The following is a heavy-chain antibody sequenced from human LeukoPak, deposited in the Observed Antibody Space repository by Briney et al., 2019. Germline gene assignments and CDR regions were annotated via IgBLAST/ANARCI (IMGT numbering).Heavy chain of an antibody. CDR2: ISGSGGST. CDR1: GFTFSSYA. J-gene: IGHJ4*02. D-gene: IGHD2-15*01. V-gene: IGHV3-23*01. Sequence: PGGSLRLSCAASGFTFSSYAMSWVRQAPGKGLEWVSAISGSGGSTYYADSVKGRFTISRDNAKNSLYLQMNSLRAEDTAVYYCARGRERVAATGIDYWGQGTLVTVSS. CDR3: ARGRERVAATGIDY.